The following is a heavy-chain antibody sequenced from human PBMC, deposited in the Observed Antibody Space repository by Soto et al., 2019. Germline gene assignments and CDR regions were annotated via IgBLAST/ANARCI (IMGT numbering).Heavy chain of an antibody. D-gene: IGHD3-22*01. V-gene: IGHV1-3*01. CDR1: GYTFTSYA. J-gene: IGHJ3*02. CDR3: AREYYYDSSGYSYDAFDI. Sequence: ASVKVSCKTSGYTFTSYAMHWVRQAPGQRLEWMGWINAGNGNTKYSQKFQGRVTITRDTSASTAYMELSSLRSEDTAVYYCAREYYYDSSGYSYDAFDIWGQGTMVTVSS. CDR2: INAGNGNT.